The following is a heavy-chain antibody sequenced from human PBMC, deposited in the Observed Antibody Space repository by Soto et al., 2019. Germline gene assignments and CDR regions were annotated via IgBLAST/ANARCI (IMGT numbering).Heavy chain of an antibody. D-gene: IGHD6-19*01. CDR3: ARVGGWYGGVRLHWLDP. J-gene: IGHJ5*02. CDR2: IYHSGST. Sequence: QVQLQESGPGLVKPSGPLSLTCAVSSGSISSSNWWSWVRQPPGKGLEWIGEIYHSGSTNYNPSLKSRVTISVDKSKNQFSLKLSSVTAADTAVYYCARVGGWYGGVRLHWLDPWGQGTLVTVSS. CDR1: SGSISSSNW. V-gene: IGHV4-4*02.